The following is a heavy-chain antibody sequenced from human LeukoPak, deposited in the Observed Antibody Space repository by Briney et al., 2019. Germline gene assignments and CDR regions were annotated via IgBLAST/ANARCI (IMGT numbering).Heavy chain of an antibody. CDR1: GFTFNNYV. J-gene: IGHJ3*02. CDR2: ISGSGGST. V-gene: IGHV3-23*01. D-gene: IGHD3-10*01. CDR3: AKSESVDYYGSGSYAFDI. Sequence: GGSLRLSCAASGFTFNNYVMSWVRQAPGKGLEWVSAISGSGGSTYYADSVKGRFTISRDNSKNTLYLQMNSLRAEDTAVYYCAKSESVDYYGSGSYAFDIWGQGTMVTVSS.